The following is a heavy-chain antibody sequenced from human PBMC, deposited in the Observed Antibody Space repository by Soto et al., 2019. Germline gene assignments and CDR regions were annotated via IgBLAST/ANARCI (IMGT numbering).Heavy chain of an antibody. Sequence: GGSLRLSCAASGFTFSSYSMNWVRQAPGKGLEWVSSISSSSSYIYYADSVKGRFTISRDNAKNSLYLQMNSLRAEDTAVYYCAADVSWIGYCSGGSCHNYDYWGQGTLVTVSS. J-gene: IGHJ4*02. CDR3: AADVSWIGYCSGGSCHNYDY. D-gene: IGHD2-15*01. CDR1: GFTFSSYS. V-gene: IGHV3-21*01. CDR2: ISSSSSYI.